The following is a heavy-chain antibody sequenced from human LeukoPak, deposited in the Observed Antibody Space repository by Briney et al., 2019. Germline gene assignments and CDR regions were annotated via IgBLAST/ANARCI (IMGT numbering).Heavy chain of an antibody. Sequence: GGSLRLSCAASGFTFSSYDMHWVRQATGKGLEWVSAIGTAGDTYYPGSVKGRFAISRENAKNSLYLQMNSLRAGDTAVYYCARSLSYAYYYYYMDVWGKGTTVTVSS. CDR1: GFTFSSYD. CDR3: ARSLSYAYYYYYMDV. J-gene: IGHJ6*03. V-gene: IGHV3-13*01. CDR2: IGTAGDT. D-gene: IGHD2-2*01.